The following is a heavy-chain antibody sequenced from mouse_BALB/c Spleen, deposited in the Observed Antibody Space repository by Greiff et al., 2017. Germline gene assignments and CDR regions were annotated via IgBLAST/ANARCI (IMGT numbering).Heavy chain of an antibody. Sequence: ESGPGLVKPSQSLSLTCTVTGYSITSDYAWNWIRQFPGNKLEWMGYISYSGSTSYNPSLKSRISITRDTSKNQFFLQLNSVTTEDTATYYCARSSHYYGYVGYWGQGTTLTVSS. CDR3: ARSSHYYGYVGY. D-gene: IGHD1-2*01. CDR2: ISYSGST. J-gene: IGHJ2*01. CDR1: GYSITSDYA. V-gene: IGHV3-2*02.